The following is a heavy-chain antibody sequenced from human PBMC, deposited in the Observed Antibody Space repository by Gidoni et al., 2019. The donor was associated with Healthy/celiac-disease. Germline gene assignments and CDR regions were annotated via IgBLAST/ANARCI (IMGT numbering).Heavy chain of an antibody. CDR2: IKQDGSEK. J-gene: IGHJ6*02. V-gene: IGHV3-7*03. D-gene: IGHD5-18*01. CDR1: GFTFSSYW. CDR3: ARVAVPGRVWLHVGYYYGMDV. Sequence: EVQLVESGGGLVQPGGSLRLSCAASGFTFSSYWMSWVRQAPGKGLEWVANIKQDGSEKYYVDSVKGRFTISRDNAKNSLYLQMNSLRAEDTAVYYCARVAVPGRVWLHVGYYYGMDVWGQGTTVTVSS.